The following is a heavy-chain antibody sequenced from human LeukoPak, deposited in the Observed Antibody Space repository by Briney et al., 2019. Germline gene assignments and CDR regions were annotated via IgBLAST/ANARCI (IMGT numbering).Heavy chain of an antibody. CDR2: IYPGDSDT. J-gene: IGHJ4*02. CDR1: GYGFTIYW. D-gene: IGHD6-19*01. V-gene: IGHV5-51*01. CDR3: ARRLKNSNGWTFDY. Sequence: GESLKISCTGSGYGFTIYWIGWVRQMPGKGLEWMGIIYPGDSDTRYSPSFQGQVTISADRSINTAYLQWSSLKASDTAIYYCARRLKNSNGWTFDYWGQGTLVTVSS.